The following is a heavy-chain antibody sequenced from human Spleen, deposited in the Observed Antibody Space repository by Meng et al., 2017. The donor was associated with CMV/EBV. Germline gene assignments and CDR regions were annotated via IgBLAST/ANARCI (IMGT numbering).Heavy chain of an antibody. CDR2: FYSGGRT. V-gene: IGHV3-53*01. CDR3: ARDRRYDFWSGYDV. Sequence: GGSLRLSCAASGFTVGTNHMTWVRQAPGKGLMWVSTFYSGGRTDYADSVKGRFTISRDSSKNTLYLQMTSLRVEDTGVYYCARDRRYDFWSGYDVWGQGTTVTVSS. CDR1: GFTVGTNH. D-gene: IGHD3-3*01. J-gene: IGHJ6*02.